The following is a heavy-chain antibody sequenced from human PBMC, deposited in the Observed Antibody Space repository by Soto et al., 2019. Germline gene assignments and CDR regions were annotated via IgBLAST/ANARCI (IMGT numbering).Heavy chain of an antibody. CDR3: ARGRAGALNW. CDR1: GYTFTSYA. J-gene: IGHJ4*02. CDR2: INAGNGNT. Sequence: QVQLVQSGAEVKKPGASVKVSCKASGYTFTSYAMHWVRQAPGQRLEWMGWINAGNGNTKYSQKCQGRVTITRDTSASTAYMELSSLRSEDTAVYYCARGRAGALNWWGQGTLVTVSS. V-gene: IGHV1-3*01. D-gene: IGHD1-26*01.